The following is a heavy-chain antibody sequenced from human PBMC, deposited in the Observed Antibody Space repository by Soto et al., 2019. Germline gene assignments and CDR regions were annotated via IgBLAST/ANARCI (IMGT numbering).Heavy chain of an antibody. J-gene: IGHJ6*03. CDR3: ARGLILWFGELSRRGGYYYYMDV. CDR1: GGSFSGYQ. D-gene: IGHD3-10*01. V-gene: IGHV4-34*01. Sequence: QVQLQQWGAGLLKPSETLSLTCAVYGGSFSGYQWTWIRQTPGKGLEWIGEINDTGNINYNPSLKSRVTISLDTPKRQFSLKLTSVTAADTAVYYCARGLILWFGELSRRGGYYYYMDVWGKGTTVTVSS. CDR2: INDTGNI.